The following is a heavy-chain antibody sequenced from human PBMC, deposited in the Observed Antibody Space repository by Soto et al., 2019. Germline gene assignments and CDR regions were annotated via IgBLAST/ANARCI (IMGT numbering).Heavy chain of an antibody. CDR2: IWYDGSNK. CDR3: ARGSGYCTNGVCYGYYYYGMDV. J-gene: IGHJ6*02. CDR1: GFTFSSYG. D-gene: IGHD2-8*01. Sequence: PGGSLRLSCATSGFTFSSYGRHGVRQAPGKGLEWVAVIWYDGSNKYYADSVKGRFTISRDNSKNTLYLQMNSLRAEDTAVYYCARGSGYCTNGVCYGYYYYGMDVWGQGT. V-gene: IGHV3-33*01.